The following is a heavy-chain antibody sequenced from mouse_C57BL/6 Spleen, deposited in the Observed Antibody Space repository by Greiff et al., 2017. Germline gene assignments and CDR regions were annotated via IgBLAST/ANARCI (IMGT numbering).Heavy chain of an antibody. D-gene: IGHD4-1*01. Sequence: EVKLMESGGGLVKPGGSLKLSCAASGFTFSSYAMSWVRQTPEKRLEWVATISDGGSYTYYPDNVKGRFTISRDNAKNNLYLQMSHLKSEDTAMYYCARELLGRHYFDCWGQGTTLTVSS. CDR3: ARELLGRHYFDC. CDR2: ISDGGSYT. V-gene: IGHV5-4*01. CDR1: GFTFSSYA. J-gene: IGHJ2*01.